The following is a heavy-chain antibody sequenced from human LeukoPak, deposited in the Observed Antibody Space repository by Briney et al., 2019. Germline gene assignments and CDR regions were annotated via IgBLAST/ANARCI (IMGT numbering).Heavy chain of an antibody. Sequence: GGSLRLSCGASGFSFSTYPMAWVRRAPGKGLEWVSSISSSSSSLYYADSVKGRFTISRDNAWNSLYLQMSGLRVEDTAVYYCAREFGYNKRIDSWGQGILVTVSS. D-gene: IGHD5-12*01. V-gene: IGHV3-21*01. CDR3: AREFGYNKRIDS. CDR2: ISSSSSSL. J-gene: IGHJ4*02. CDR1: GFSFSTYP.